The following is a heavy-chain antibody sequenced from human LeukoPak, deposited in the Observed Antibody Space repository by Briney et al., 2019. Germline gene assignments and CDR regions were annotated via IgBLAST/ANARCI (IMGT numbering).Heavy chain of an antibody. CDR3: ARTYYYGSGRYFDY. Sequence: SETLSLTCAVYGGSFSGYYWSWIRQPPGKGLEWIGEINHSGSTNYNPSLKSRVTVSVDTSKDQFSLKLTSVTAADTAVYYCARTYYYGSGRYFDYWGQGTLVTVSS. CDR2: INHSGST. V-gene: IGHV4-34*01. D-gene: IGHD3-10*01. CDR1: GGSFSGYY. J-gene: IGHJ4*02.